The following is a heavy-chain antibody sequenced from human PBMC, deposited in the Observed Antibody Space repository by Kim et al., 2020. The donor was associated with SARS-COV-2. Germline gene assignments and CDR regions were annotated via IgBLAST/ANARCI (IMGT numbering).Heavy chain of an antibody. CDR2: ISTGGST. J-gene: IGHJ4*02. CDR1: GFTFSSYA. V-gene: IGHV3-23*01. CDR3: AKGFGSG. D-gene: IGHD6-19*01. Sequence: GGSLRLSCAASGFTFSSYAMGWFRQAPGKGLDRVSIISTGGSTHYAESVKGRFTVSRDNSKNTLYLQMNSLSAEDTAVYYCAKGFGSGWGQGTLVTVSS.